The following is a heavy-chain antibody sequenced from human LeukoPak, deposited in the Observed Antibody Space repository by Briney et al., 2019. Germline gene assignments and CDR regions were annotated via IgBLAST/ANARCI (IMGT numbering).Heavy chain of an antibody. CDR1: ALTFSKYG. V-gene: IGHV3-33*01. Sequence: PGGSLRLSCAASALTFSKYGMHWVRQAPGEGLEWVAVIWADGSKKIYADSVKGRFTISRDNSKNTLYLQMNSLRAEDTAVYYYARSGPRSGRPIDYWGQGTLVTVSS. J-gene: IGHJ4*02. CDR3: ARSGPRSGRPIDY. CDR2: IWADGSKK. D-gene: IGHD3-10*01.